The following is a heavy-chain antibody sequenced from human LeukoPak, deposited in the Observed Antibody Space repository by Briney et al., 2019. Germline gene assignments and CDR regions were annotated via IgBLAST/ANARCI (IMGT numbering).Heavy chain of an antibody. D-gene: IGHD3-3*01. V-gene: IGHV1-8*01. CDR2: MNPNSGNT. J-gene: IGHJ5*02. CDR1: GYTFTSYD. Sequence: ASVKVSCKASGYTFTSYDINWVRQATGQGLEWMGWMNPNSGNTGYAQKFQGRVTMTRNTSISTAYMELSSLRSEDTAVYYCARDNYDFWSGYYHWFDPWGQGTLVTVSS. CDR3: ARDNYDFWSGYYHWFDP.